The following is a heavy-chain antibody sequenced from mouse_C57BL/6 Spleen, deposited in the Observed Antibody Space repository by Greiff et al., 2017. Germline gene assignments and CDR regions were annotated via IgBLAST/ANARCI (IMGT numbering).Heavy chain of an antibody. V-gene: IGHV1-82*01. D-gene: IGHD2-3*01. CDR3: ARAGGDGYYSCAMDY. CDR2: IYPGDGAT. J-gene: IGHJ4*01. CDR1: GYAFSSSW. Sequence: VQLQQSGPELVKPGASVKISCKASGYAFSSSWMNWVKQRPGKGLEWIGRIYPGDGATNYNGKFKGKATLTADKSSSTAYMQLSSLTSEDCAVYFGARAGGDGYYSCAMDYWGQGTSVTVSS.